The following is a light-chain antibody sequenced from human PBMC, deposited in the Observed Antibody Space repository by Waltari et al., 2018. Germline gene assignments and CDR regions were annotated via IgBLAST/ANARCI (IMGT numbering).Light chain of an antibody. J-gene: IGLJ3*02. Sequence: QSALTQPASVSGSPGQSITISCTGTSSDVGGYTYVSWYQQHPGKAPKLIVYDVSKRPSGVSNRFSGSKSGNTASLTISGLQAEDEADYYCSSYTSSITLVFGGGTKLTVL. CDR2: DVS. CDR3: SSYTSSITLV. CDR1: SSDVGGYTY. V-gene: IGLV2-14*03.